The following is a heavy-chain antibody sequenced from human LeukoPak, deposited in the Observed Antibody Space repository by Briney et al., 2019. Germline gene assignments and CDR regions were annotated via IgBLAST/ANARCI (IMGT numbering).Heavy chain of an antibody. CDR3: AREEYCGADCDSGFDH. J-gene: IGHJ5*02. D-gene: IGHD2-21*02. CDR2: IYYSGST. V-gene: IGHV4-59*01. CDR1: GSSISSYY. Sequence: SETLSLTCTVSGSSISSYYWSWIRQPPGKGLGWIGYIYYSGSTNYNPSLKSRVTISVDTSKNQFSLELSSVAAADRAIYYCAREEYCGADCDSGFDHWGQGTLVTVSS.